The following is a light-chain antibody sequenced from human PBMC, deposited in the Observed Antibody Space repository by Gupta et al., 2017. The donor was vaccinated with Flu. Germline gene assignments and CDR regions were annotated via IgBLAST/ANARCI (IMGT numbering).Light chain of an antibody. V-gene: IGLV8-61*01. J-gene: IGLJ3*02. CDR2: NTN. Sequence: QTVVTQEASFSVSPGGTVTLTCGLSSGSVSTSYYPSWYQQTPGQAPRTLIYNTNTRSSGVPGRFSGSILGNKAALTITGAQADDESDYYCVLYMGSGISMFGGGTKLTVL. CDR3: VLYMGSGISM. CDR1: SGSVSTSYY.